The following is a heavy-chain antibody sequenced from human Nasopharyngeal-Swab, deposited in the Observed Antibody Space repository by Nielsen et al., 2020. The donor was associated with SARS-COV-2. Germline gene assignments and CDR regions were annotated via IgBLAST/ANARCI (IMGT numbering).Heavy chain of an antibody. CDR1: GFTFATYG. Sequence: GGSLRLSCVASGFTFATYGMGWVRQAPGKGLEWVSAITGSGDLTSYADSVKGRFTISRDNSKNTLYLQMNSLRAEDTAAYYCARGARTGQFHFDYWGQGTLVTVSS. V-gene: IGHV3-23*01. CDR3: ARGARTGQFHFDY. J-gene: IGHJ4*02. D-gene: IGHD1/OR15-1a*01. CDR2: ITGSGDLT.